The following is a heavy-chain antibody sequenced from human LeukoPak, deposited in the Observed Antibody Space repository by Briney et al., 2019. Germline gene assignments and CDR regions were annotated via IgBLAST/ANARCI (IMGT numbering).Heavy chain of an antibody. CDR2: IRGSGGST. CDR3: ARDADWELARNPFYFDY. Sequence: GGSLRLSCEASGFTFSRYGMSWVRQAPGKGLEWVSAIRGSGGSTYYADSVKGRFTISRDNAKNSLYLQMNSLRAEDTAVYYCARDADWELARNPFYFDYWGQGTLVTVSS. V-gene: IGHV3-23*01. CDR1: GFTFSRYG. D-gene: IGHD1-26*01. J-gene: IGHJ4*02.